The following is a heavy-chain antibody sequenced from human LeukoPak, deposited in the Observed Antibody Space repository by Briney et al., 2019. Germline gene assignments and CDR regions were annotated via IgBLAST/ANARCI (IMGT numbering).Heavy chain of an antibody. V-gene: IGHV3-7*01. CDR1: EFTFSSYW. D-gene: IGHD3-10*01. J-gene: IGHJ6*03. CDR2: IKQDGSEK. CDR3: ARAVYGSGSYYFYYYYYMDV. Sequence: GGSLRLSCAASEFTFSSYWMSWVRQAPGKWLEWVANIKQDGSEKYYVDSVKGRFTISRDNAKNSLYLQMNSLRAEDTAVYYCARAVYGSGSYYFYYYYYMDVWGKGTTVTISS.